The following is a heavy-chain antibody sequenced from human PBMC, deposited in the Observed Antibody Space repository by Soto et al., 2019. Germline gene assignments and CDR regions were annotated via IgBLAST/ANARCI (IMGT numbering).Heavy chain of an antibody. V-gene: IGHV1-46*03. D-gene: IGHD1-1*01. CDR3: AADPANEAKGPFGI. CDR2: INPTGTTT. Sequence: QVQLVQSGAEVKKPGASVKVSCKASEYTFNTYYIHWVRQAPRQGLEWMAIINPTGTTTIYAQRFQGKVTLTRDTSTSKVYMELTSLTSEDTAGYYCAADPANEAKGPFGIWGQGTMLTVSS. J-gene: IGHJ3*02. CDR1: EYTFNTYY.